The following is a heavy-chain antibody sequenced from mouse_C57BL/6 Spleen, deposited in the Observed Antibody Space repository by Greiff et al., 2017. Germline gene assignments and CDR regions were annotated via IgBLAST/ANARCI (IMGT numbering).Heavy chain of an antibody. CDR2: ISDGGSYT. D-gene: IGHD2-4*01. CDR1: GFTFSSYA. V-gene: IGHV5-4*01. CDR3: ARDYDYDAGFAY. Sequence: EVKLQESGGGLVKPGGSLKLSCAASGFTFSSYAMSWVRQTPEKRLEWVATISDGGSYTYYPDNVKGRFTISRDNAKNNLYLQMSHLKSEDTAMYYCARDYDYDAGFAYWGQGTLVTVSA. J-gene: IGHJ3*01.